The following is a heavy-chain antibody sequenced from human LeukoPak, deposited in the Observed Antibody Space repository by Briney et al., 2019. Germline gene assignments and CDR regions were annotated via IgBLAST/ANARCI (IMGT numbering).Heavy chain of an antibody. CDR3: ARDGFSSAINS. CDR1: GYTFSSHG. D-gene: IGHD2-21*02. CDR2: IMEDGSQK. V-gene: IGHV3-7*01. J-gene: IGHJ4*02. Sequence: QPGGSLRLSCAASGYTFSSHGLHWVRQTPGKGLEWVANIMEDGSQKNYVDSVKGRFTISRDNAKNSLYLQMNSLRAEDTAVYYCARDGFSSAINSWGQGTLVTVSS.